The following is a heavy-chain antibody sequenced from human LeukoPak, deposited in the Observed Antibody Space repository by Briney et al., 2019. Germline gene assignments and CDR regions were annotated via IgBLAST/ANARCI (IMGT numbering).Heavy chain of an antibody. CDR2: IDQDGSEK. D-gene: IGHD1-26*01. Sequence: GGSLRLSCAASGFTFTSYWMSWVRQAPGKGLEWVANIDQDGSEKNYVDSVKGRFTISRDNAKNSLYLQLNSLRAEDTAVYYCARDQVGIFVYWGQGTLVTVSS. J-gene: IGHJ4*02. V-gene: IGHV3-7*01. CDR3: ARDQVGIFVY. CDR1: GFTFTSYW.